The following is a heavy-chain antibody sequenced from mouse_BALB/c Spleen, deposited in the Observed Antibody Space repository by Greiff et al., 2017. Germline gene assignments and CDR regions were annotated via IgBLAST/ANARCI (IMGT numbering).Heavy chain of an antibody. CDR1: GFTFSSYT. CDR3: TRVRPWFAY. Sequence: EVMLVESGGGLVKPGGSLKLSCAASGFTFSSYTMSWVRQTPEKRLEWVATISSGGSYTYYPDSVKGRFTISRDNAKNTLYLQMSSLKSEDTAMYYCTRVRPWFAYWGQGTLVTVSA. V-gene: IGHV5-6-4*01. J-gene: IGHJ3*01. CDR2: ISSGGSYT.